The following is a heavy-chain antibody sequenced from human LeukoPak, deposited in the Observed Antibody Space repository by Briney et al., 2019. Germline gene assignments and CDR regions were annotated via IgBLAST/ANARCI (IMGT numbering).Heavy chain of an antibody. D-gene: IGHD3-10*02. CDR1: GGSISRGSYY. CDR2: IYTSGST. V-gene: IGHV4-61*02. J-gene: IGHJ4*02. CDR3: ASHYVHSWDYNDY. Sequence: ASETLSLTCTVSGGSISRGSYYWSWIRQPAGKGLEWIGRIYTSGSTNYNPSLKSRVTISVDTSKNQFSLKLSSVTAADTAVYYCASHYVHSWDYNDYWGQGTLVTVSS.